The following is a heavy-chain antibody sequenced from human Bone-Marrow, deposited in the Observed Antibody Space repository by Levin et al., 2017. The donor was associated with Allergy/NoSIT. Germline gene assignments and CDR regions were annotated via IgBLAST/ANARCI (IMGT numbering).Heavy chain of an antibody. Sequence: GESLKISCAASGFTFSSYDMHWVRQATGKGLEWVSAIGTAGDTYYPGSVKGRFTISRENAKNSLYLQMNSLRAGDTAVYYCARGRIAVAGTFDYWGQGTLVTVSS. J-gene: IGHJ4*02. CDR2: IGTAGDT. CDR3: ARGRIAVAGTFDY. CDR1: GFTFSSYD. V-gene: IGHV3-13*01. D-gene: IGHD6-19*01.